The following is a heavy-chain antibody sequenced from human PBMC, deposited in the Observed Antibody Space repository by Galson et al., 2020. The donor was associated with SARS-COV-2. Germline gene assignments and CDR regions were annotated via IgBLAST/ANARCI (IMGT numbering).Heavy chain of an antibody. CDR3: AHSAPSTLTFFGVVVVNDYFDY. CDR2: IYWNDDK. J-gene: IGHJ4*02. Sequence: ESGPTLVKPTQTLTLTCTFSGFSLTTNGVGVGWIRQPTGKALEWLALIYWNDDKRYSPSLKSRLTITKDTSKNQVVLTMTNMDPVDTATYFWAHSAPSTLTFFGVVVVNDYFDYWGQGALVTVS. D-gene: IGHD3-3*01. V-gene: IGHV2-5*01. CDR1: GFSLTTNGVG.